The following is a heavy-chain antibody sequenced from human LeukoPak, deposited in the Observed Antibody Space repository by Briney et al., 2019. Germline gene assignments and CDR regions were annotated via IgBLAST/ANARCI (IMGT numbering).Heavy chain of an antibody. CDR2: IRSKAYGGTT. Sequence: GGPLRLSCTASGFTFGDYAMSWFRQAPGKGLEWVGFIRSKAYGGTTEYAASVKGRFTISRDDSKSIAYLQMNSLKAEDTAVYYCTRGFLEWLFHTYYFDYWGQRTLVTVSS. CDR1: GFTFGDYA. J-gene: IGHJ4*02. CDR3: TRGFLEWLFHTYYFDY. V-gene: IGHV3-49*03. D-gene: IGHD3-3*01.